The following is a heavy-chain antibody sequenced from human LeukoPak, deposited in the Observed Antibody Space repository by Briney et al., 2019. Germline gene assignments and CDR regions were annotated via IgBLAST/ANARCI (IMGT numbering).Heavy chain of an antibody. Sequence: SETLSLTCTVSGGSISGYYCSSIRQPPGKGLEWIGYILSSGSTNYNPSLKSRVTISEDTSVNQFSLKLSSVTAADTAVYYCARHYYDRSDSYSFDYWGQGTLVTVSS. V-gene: IGHV4-59*08. CDR1: GGSISGYY. CDR2: ILSSGST. D-gene: IGHD3-22*01. CDR3: ARHYYDRSDSYSFDY. J-gene: IGHJ4*02.